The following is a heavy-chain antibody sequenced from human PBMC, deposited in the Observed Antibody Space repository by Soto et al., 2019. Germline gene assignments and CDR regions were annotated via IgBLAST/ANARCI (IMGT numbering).Heavy chain of an antibody. J-gene: IGHJ6*02. D-gene: IGHD3-10*01. CDR2: IYYSGRT. CDR3: ARDSMVRGYGMDV. Sequence: SETLSLTCTVSGGSITSSGYYWAWIRQSPGKGLEWIGSIYYSGRTYYNPSLKSRVALSVDTPMNQFSLKLSSVTAADTAVYYCARDSMVRGYGMDVWGQGTTVTVSS. CDR1: GGSITSSGYY. V-gene: IGHV4-39*07.